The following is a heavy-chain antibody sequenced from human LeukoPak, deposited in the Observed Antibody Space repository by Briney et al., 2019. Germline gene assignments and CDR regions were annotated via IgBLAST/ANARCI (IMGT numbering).Heavy chain of an antibody. Sequence: SETLSLTCTVSGGSISSYYWSWIRQPPGKGLEWIGYIYYSGSTNYNPSLKSRVTISVDTSKNQISLKVSSVTAADTAVYYCASNYYGSGSLDYWGQGNLVTVSS. J-gene: IGHJ4*02. CDR1: GGSISSYY. CDR3: ASNYYGSGSLDY. CDR2: IYYSGST. D-gene: IGHD3-10*01. V-gene: IGHV4-59*08.